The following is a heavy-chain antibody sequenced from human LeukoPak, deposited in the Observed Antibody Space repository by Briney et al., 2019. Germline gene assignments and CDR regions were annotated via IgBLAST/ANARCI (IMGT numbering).Heavy chain of an antibody. Sequence: GGSLRLSCAAPGFTFDDYGMSWVRQAPGKGLEWVSGINWNGGSTGYADSVKGRFTISRDNAKNSLYLQMNSLRAEDTALYYCARVRCSSTSCYARGAFDIWGQGTMVTVSS. J-gene: IGHJ3*02. V-gene: IGHV3-20*04. CDR3: ARVRCSSTSCYARGAFDI. CDR2: INWNGGST. CDR1: GFTFDDYG. D-gene: IGHD2-2*01.